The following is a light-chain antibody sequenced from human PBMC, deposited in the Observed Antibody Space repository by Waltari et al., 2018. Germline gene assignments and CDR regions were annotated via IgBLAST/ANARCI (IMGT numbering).Light chain of an antibody. CDR2: DAS. CDR1: QSVASN. CDR3: QQYNDYYS. Sequence: EKVMTQSPATLSVSPGEVVTLSCRASQSVASNVAWYQHRPGQAPRLLIYDASTRAAGSPARVSGSGSGTSFTLTISGLHSEDCALYYCQQYNDYYSFGQGTKLEIK. J-gene: IGKJ2*03. V-gene: IGKV3-15*01.